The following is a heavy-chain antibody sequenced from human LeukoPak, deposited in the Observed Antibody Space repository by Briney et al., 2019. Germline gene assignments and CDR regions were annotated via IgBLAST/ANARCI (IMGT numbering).Heavy chain of an antibody. D-gene: IGHD6-13*01. J-gene: IGHJ5*01. CDR3: ARTSSWYAGAWFDS. CDR1: RGSIRTADCY. V-gene: IGHV4-39*01. Sequence: KTSETLSLTCTVSRGSIRTADCYWAWVRQPPGEGLEWLGSIYFSGTPYFNPSLKSRVAVSIDTSKNQFSLKVTSVNASDTAVYFCARTSSWYAGAWFDSWGQGTLVTVSS. CDR2: IYFSGTP.